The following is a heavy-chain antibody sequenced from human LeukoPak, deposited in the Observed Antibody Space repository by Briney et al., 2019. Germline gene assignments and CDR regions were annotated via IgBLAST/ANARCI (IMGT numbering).Heavy chain of an antibody. V-gene: IGHV1-69*05. J-gene: IGHJ5*02. Sequence: SVKVSCKASGGTFSSYAISWVRQAPGQGLEWMGRIIPIFGTANYAQKFQGRVTITTDESTSTAYMELSSLRSEYTAVYYCASTHSSGWYDDWFDPWGQGTLVTVSS. CDR3: ASTHSSGWYDDWFDP. CDR1: GGTFSSYA. D-gene: IGHD6-19*01. CDR2: IIPIFGTA.